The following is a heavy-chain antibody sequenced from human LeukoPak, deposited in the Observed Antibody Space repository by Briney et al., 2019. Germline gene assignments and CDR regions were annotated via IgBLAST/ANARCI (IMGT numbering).Heavy chain of an antibody. CDR3: ARVLARYGNLDY. CDR1: VYTFTGYY. Sequence: GASVKVSCKSSVYTFTGYYIHWVRQAPGQGLEWMGWINPNSGGTNYAQKFQGRVTMTRDTSISTAYLELNRLTSDDTAVYYCARVLARYGNLDYWGQGILVTVSS. V-gene: IGHV1-2*02. J-gene: IGHJ4*02. CDR2: INPNSGGT. D-gene: IGHD1-14*01.